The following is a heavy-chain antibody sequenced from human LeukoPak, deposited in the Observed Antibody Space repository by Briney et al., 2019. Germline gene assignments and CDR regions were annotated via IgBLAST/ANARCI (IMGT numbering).Heavy chain of an antibody. CDR1: GFTFSSYW. J-gene: IGHJ4*02. D-gene: IGHD1-26*01. CDR3: ARDKTVGATILDY. CDR2: IKQDGSEI. Sequence: GGSLRLSCAASGFTFSSYWMSWVRQAPGREPEWVANIKQDGSEIYYVDSVKGRFTISRDNAKNSLYLQMNSLRAEDTAVYYCARDKTVGATILDYWGQGTLVTVSS. V-gene: IGHV3-7*05.